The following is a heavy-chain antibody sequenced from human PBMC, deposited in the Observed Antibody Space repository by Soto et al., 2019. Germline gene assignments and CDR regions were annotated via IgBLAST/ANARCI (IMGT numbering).Heavy chain of an antibody. V-gene: IGHV3-13*01. CDR3: ARGGGSGGYAN. CDR2: IGTAGDT. CDR1: GFTFSSYD. J-gene: IGHJ4*02. Sequence: GGSLRLCCAASGFTFSSYDMHWVRQATGKGLEWVSAIGTAGDTYYPGSVKGRFTISRENAKNSLYLQMNSLRAGDTAVYYCARGGGSGGYANWGQGTLVTVSS. D-gene: IGHD3-10*01.